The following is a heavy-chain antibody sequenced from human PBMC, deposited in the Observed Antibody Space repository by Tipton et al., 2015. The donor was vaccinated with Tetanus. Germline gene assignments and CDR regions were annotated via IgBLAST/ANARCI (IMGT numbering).Heavy chain of an antibody. D-gene: IGHD3-10*01. J-gene: IGHJ6*02. CDR1: GYSFTSYW. V-gene: IGHV5-51*01. CDR2: IYPGDSDT. CDR3: ARHTTTTMVRGGYYYYYYGMDV. Sequence: LVQSGAEVKKPGESLKISCKGSGYSFTSYWIGWVRQMPGKGLEWMGIIYPGDSDTRYSPSFQGQVNISADKSSSTAYLQWNSLKASDTAMYYCARHTTTTMVRGGYYYYYYGMDVWGQGTTVTVSS.